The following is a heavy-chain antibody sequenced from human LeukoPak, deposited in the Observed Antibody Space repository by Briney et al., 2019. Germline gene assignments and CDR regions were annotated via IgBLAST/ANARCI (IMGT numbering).Heavy chain of an antibody. D-gene: IGHD3-22*01. V-gene: IGHV3-7*03. CDR1: GFTFSSYW. CDR3: ASGYYYDSSGIRGYYYYMDV. Sequence: GGSLRLSCAASGFTFSSYWMSWVRQAPGKGLEWVANIKQDGSEKYYVDSVKGRFTISRDNAKNSLYLQMNSLRAEDTAVYYCASGYYYDSSGIRGYYYYMDVWGKGTTVTVSS. CDR2: IKQDGSEK. J-gene: IGHJ6*03.